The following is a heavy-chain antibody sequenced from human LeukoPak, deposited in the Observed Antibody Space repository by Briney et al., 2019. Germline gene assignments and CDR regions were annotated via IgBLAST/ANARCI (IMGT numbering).Heavy chain of an antibody. CDR1: GGSISSSSYY. CDR2: IYYSGST. CDR3: ASHAAAGTRWDY. J-gene: IGHJ4*02. V-gene: IGHV4-39*01. D-gene: IGHD6-13*01. Sequence: PSETLSLTCTVSGGSISSSSYYWGWIRQPPGKGLEWIGSIYYSGSTYYNPSLKSRVTIPVDTSKNQFSLKLSSVTAADTAVYYCASHAAAGTRWDYWGQGTLVTVSS.